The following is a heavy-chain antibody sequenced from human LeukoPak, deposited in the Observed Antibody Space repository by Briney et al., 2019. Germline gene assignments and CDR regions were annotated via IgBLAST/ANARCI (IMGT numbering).Heavy chain of an antibody. CDR2: VYYSGST. D-gene: IGHD3-10*01. J-gene: IGHJ5*02. CDR3: ARHYGP. CDR1: GGSISSYY. Sequence: SETLSLTCTVSGGSISSYYWSWIRQPPGKGLEWIGYVYYSGSTSYNPSLKSRVTISVDASKNQFSLKLNSVTAADTAVYYCARHYGPWGQGTLVTVSS. V-gene: IGHV4-59*08.